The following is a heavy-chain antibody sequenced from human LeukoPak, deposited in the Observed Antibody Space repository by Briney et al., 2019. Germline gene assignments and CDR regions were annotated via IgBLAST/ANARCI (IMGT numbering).Heavy chain of an antibody. D-gene: IGHD2-15*01. Sequence: GASVKVSCKASGGTFSSYAISWVRQAPGQGVEWMGRIIPILGIANYAQKFQGRVTITADKSTSTAYMELSSLRSEDTAVYYCARARGYCSGGSCYNWFDPWGQGTLVTVSS. V-gene: IGHV1-69*04. CDR2: IIPILGIA. J-gene: IGHJ5*02. CDR3: ARARGYCSGGSCYNWFDP. CDR1: GGTFSSYA.